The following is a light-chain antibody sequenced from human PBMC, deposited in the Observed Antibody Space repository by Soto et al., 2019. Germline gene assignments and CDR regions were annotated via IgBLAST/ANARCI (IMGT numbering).Light chain of an antibody. V-gene: IGKV3-20*01. CDR2: GTS. CDR1: QSVKSSY. CDR3: QQYGSSGT. J-gene: IGKJ1*01. Sequence: EIVLTQSPGTLSLSPGERATLPCLASQSVKSSYLAWYQHKPGQAPRLLIYGTSSRATGIPDRFSGSGSGTDFTLTISRLEPEDFAVYYCQQYGSSGTFGQGTKVDIK.